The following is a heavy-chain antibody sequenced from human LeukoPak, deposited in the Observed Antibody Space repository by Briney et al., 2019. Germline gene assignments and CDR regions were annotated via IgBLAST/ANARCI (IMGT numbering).Heavy chain of an antibody. CDR3: ARRSNYYGSGSYTHNWFDP. Sequence: SETLSLTCTVSGGSISNYYWSWIRQAPGKGLEWIGYIYYSGSTYYNPSLKSRVTISVDTSKNQFSLKLSSVTAADTAVYYCARRSNYYGSGSYTHNWFDPWGQGTLVTVSS. D-gene: IGHD3-10*01. CDR1: GGSISNYY. J-gene: IGHJ5*02. CDR2: IYYSGST. V-gene: IGHV4-59*12.